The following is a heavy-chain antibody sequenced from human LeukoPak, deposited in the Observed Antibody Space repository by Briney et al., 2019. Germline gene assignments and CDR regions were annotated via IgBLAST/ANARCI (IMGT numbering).Heavy chain of an antibody. Sequence: ASVKVSCKASGYTFIGYFMNWVRQAPGQGLEWMGRINPNSGGTNYAQKFQGRVTMTRDTSVSTAYMELSRLRSEDTAVYYCAREGYSSGLDPWGQGTLVTVSS. CDR1: GYTFIGYF. J-gene: IGHJ5*02. V-gene: IGHV1-2*06. D-gene: IGHD6-19*01. CDR2: INPNSGGT. CDR3: AREGYSSGLDP.